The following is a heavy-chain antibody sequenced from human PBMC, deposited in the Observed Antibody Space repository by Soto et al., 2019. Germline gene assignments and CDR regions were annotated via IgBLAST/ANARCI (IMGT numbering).Heavy chain of an antibody. D-gene: IGHD3-10*01. J-gene: IGHJ4*02. CDR1: GGSISNYY. Sequence: SETLSLTCTVSGGSISNYYWSWIRQPPGKGLEWIGYIYYSGSTNYNPSLKSRVTISVDTSKNQFSLKLSSVTAADTAVYYCARLYYGSGYYYFDYWGQGTLVTVSS. V-gene: IGHV4-59*01. CDR2: IYYSGST. CDR3: ARLYYGSGYYYFDY.